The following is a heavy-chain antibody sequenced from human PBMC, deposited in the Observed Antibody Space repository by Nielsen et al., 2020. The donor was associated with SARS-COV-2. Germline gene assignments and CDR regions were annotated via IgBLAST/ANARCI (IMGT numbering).Heavy chain of an antibody. J-gene: IGHJ6*02. CDR1: GFTFSSYS. D-gene: IGHD4-17*01. CDR3: ARDGTTVTGYYYYGMDV. Sequence: GESLKISCAASGFTFSSYSMNWVRQAPGKGLEWVANIKQDGSEKYYVDSVKGRFTISRDNAKNSLYLQMNSLRAEDTAVYYCARDGTTVTGYYYYGMDVWGQGTTVTVSS. CDR2: IKQDGSEK. V-gene: IGHV3-7*01.